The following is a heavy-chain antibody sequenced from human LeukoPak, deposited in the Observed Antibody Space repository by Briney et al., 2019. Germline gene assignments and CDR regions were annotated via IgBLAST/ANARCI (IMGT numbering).Heavy chain of an antibody. CDR2: IYYSGST. V-gene: IGHV4-39*01. CDR3: ARGPAYSSGWYRTINTLDSYYFDY. D-gene: IGHD6-19*01. CDR1: GGSISSSSYY. Sequence: SETLSLTCTVSGGSISSSSYYWGWIRQPPGKGLEWIGSIYYSGSTYYNPSLKSRVTISVDTSKNQFSLKLSSVTAADTAVYYCARGPAYSSGWYRTINTLDSYYFDYWGQGTLVTVSS. J-gene: IGHJ4*02.